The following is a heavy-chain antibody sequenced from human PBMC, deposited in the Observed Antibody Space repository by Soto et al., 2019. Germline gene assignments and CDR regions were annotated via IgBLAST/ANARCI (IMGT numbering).Heavy chain of an antibody. CDR2: INGGSTT. V-gene: IGHV3-23*01. J-gene: IGHJ4*02. D-gene: IGHD3-10*01. Sequence: ESGGGLVQPGGSLRLSCAASGFSFSSYAMNWVRQAPGKGLEWVTTINGGSTTYYADSVKGRFTISRDNSKNTLYLQMNGLRAEDTAVYYCARGSTDSYPGSRIFDFWGRGTLVTVSS. CDR3: ARGSTDSYPGSRIFDF. CDR1: GFSFSSYA.